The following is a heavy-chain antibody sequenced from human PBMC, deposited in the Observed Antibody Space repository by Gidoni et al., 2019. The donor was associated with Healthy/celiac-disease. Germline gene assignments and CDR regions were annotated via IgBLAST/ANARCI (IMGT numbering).Heavy chain of an antibody. Sequence: EVQLVPSGAEVKKPGESLKISCKGSVYSFTSYWIGWVRQMPGKGLEWMGIIYPGDSDTRDSPSFQGQVTISADKSISTAYLQWSSLKASDTAMYYCARQGHYDILTGYKFDYWGQGTLVTVSS. CDR1: VYSFTSYW. D-gene: IGHD3-9*01. CDR3: ARQGHYDILTGYKFDY. V-gene: IGHV5-51*01. J-gene: IGHJ4*02. CDR2: IYPGDSDT.